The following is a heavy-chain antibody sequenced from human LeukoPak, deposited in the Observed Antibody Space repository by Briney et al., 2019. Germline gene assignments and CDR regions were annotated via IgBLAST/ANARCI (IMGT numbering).Heavy chain of an antibody. V-gene: IGHV3-7*01. D-gene: IGHD4-17*01. CDR1: GFTFSSYW. Sequence: GGSLRLSCAAPGFTFSSYWMSWVRQAPGKGLEWVANIKQDGSEKYYVDSVKGRFTISRDNAKNSLYLQMNSLRAEDTAVYYCARVDGDYSDAFDIWGQGTMVTVSS. J-gene: IGHJ3*02. CDR3: ARVDGDYSDAFDI. CDR2: IKQDGSEK.